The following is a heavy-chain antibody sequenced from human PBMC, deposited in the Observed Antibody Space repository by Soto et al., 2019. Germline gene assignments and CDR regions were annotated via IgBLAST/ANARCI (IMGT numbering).Heavy chain of an antibody. J-gene: IGHJ6*02. CDR1: GFTFSSYA. CDR3: AKRLMVYARPYGYYYGMDV. V-gene: IGHV3-23*01. D-gene: IGHD2-8*01. Sequence: EVQLLESGGGLVQPGGSLRLSCAASGFTFSSYAMSWVRQAPGKGLEWVSAISSSGGSTYYADSVKGRFTISRDNSKNTLYLQMNSLRAEDTAVYYCAKRLMVYARPYGYYYGMDVWGQGTTVTVSS. CDR2: ISSSGGST.